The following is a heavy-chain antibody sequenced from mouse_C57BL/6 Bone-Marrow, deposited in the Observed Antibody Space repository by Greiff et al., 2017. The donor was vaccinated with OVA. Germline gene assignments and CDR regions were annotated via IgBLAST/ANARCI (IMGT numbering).Heavy chain of an antibody. CDR2: IWSGGST. D-gene: IGHD1-2*01. Sequence: VQLQQSGPGLVQPSQSLSITCTVSGFSLTSYGVHWVRQSPGKGLEWLGVIWSGGSTDSNAAFISRLSISKDNSKSQVFFKMNSLQADDTAIYYCASSITTAWYFDVWGTGTTVTVSS. CDR3: ASSITTAWYFDV. J-gene: IGHJ1*03. CDR1: GFSLTSYG. V-gene: IGHV2-2*01.